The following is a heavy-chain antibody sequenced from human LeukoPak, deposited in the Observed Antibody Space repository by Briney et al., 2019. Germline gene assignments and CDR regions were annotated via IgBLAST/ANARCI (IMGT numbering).Heavy chain of an antibody. Sequence: ASVKVSCKASGYTFTSYGISWVRQAPGQGLEWMGWMYPNSGNTGYAQKFQGRVTITRNTSISTAYMELSSLRSEDTAVYYCARLGGQLDAFDIWGQGTMVTVSS. CDR1: GYTFTSYG. CDR2: MYPNSGNT. D-gene: IGHD6-6*01. J-gene: IGHJ3*02. CDR3: ARLGGQLDAFDI. V-gene: IGHV1-8*03.